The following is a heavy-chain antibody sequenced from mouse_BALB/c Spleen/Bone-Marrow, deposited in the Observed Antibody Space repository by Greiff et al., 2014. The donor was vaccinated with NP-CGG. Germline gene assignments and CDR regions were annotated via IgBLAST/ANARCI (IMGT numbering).Heavy chain of an antibody. V-gene: IGHV14-3*02. Sequence: VQLQQSGAELVKPGASVKLSCTASGFNIKDTYMHWVKQRPEQGLEWIGRIDPASGNTKYDPKFQGKATITADTSSNTAYLQLSSLTPEDTAVYYCASYYYGSSLFAYWGQGTLVTVSA. CDR1: GFNIKDTY. CDR2: IDPASGNT. CDR3: ASYYYGSSLFAY. D-gene: IGHD1-1*01. J-gene: IGHJ3*01.